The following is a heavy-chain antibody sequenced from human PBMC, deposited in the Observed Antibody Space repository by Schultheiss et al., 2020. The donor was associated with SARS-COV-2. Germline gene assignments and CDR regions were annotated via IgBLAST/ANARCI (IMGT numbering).Heavy chain of an antibody. V-gene: IGHV4-59*01. CDR3: AREVAGTLWFDY. CDR2: IYYSGST. J-gene: IGHJ4*02. D-gene: IGHD6-19*01. CDR1: GGSISSYY. Sequence: SETLSLTCTVSGGSISSYYWSWIRQPPGKGLEWIGYIYYSGSTNYNPSLKSRVTISVDTSKNQFSLKLSSVTAADTAVYYCAREVAGTLWFDYWGQGTLVTVSS.